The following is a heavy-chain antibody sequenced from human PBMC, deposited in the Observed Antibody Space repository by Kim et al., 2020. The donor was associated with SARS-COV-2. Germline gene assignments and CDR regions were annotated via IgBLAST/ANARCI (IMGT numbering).Heavy chain of an antibody. Sequence: GGSLRLSCAASGFTFSNAWMSWVRQAPGKGLEWVGRIKSKTDGGTTDYAAPVKGRFTISRDDSKNTLYLQMNSLKTEDTAVYYCTKPYYYGSGSYYNWYFDLWGRGTLVTVSS. J-gene: IGHJ2*01. CDR3: TKPYYYGSGSYYNWYFDL. CDR2: IKSKTDGGTT. CDR1: GFTFSNAW. V-gene: IGHV3-15*01. D-gene: IGHD3-10*01.